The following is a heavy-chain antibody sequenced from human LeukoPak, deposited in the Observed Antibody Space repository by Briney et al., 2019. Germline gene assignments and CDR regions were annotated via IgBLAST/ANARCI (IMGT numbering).Heavy chain of an antibody. CDR2: ISGSGGST. J-gene: IGHJ4*02. CDR3: AKVRGTVTKSFDY. Sequence: GGSLRLSYAASGFTFSSYAMSWVRQAPGKGLEWVSAISGSGGSTYYADSVKGRFTISRDNSKNTLYPQMNSLRAEDTAVYYCAKVRGTVTKSFDYWGQGTLVTVSS. CDR1: GFTFSSYA. D-gene: IGHD4-17*01. V-gene: IGHV3-23*01.